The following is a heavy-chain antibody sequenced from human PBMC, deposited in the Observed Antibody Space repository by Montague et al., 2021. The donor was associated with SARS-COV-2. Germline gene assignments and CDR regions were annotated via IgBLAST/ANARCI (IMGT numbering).Heavy chain of an antibody. CDR2: IYYSGST. D-gene: IGHD3-10*01. CDR3: AGGSYAILRYGMDV. Sequence: SETLSLTCTVSGGSISSYYWSWIRQPPGKGLEWIGYIYYSGSTNYNPSLKSRITISLGTSKNKFPLKLSSVTAADTAVYYCAGGSYAILRYGMDVWGQGTTVAVSS. CDR1: GGSISSYY. J-gene: IGHJ6*02. V-gene: IGHV4-59*13.